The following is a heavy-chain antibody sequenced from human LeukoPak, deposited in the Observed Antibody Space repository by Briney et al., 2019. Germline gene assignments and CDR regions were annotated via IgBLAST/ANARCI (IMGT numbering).Heavy chain of an antibody. D-gene: IGHD6-13*01. Sequence: GRSLRLSCAASGFTFDDYAMHWVRQAPGKGLEWVSGISWNSGSIGYADSVKGRFTISRDNSKNTLYLQMNSLRAEDTAVYYCAKAGPYSSSWGDYWGQGTLVTVSS. CDR3: AKAGPYSSSWGDY. CDR2: ISWNSGSI. CDR1: GFTFDDYA. V-gene: IGHV3-9*01. J-gene: IGHJ4*02.